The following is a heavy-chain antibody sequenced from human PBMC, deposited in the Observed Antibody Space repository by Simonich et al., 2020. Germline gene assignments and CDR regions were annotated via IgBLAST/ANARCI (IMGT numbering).Heavy chain of an antibody. Sequence: EVQLLESGGGLVQPGGSLRLSCAASGFTFSSYAMSWVRQAPGKGLEWVSASSGSGVSTYYADAVKGRFTISRDNSKNTLYLQMNSLRAEDTAVYYCAKDSSLVGATDWFDPWGQGTLVTVSS. J-gene: IGHJ5*02. CDR1: GFTFSSYA. D-gene: IGHD1-26*01. V-gene: IGHV3-23*01. CDR2: SSGSGVST. CDR3: AKDSSLVGATDWFDP.